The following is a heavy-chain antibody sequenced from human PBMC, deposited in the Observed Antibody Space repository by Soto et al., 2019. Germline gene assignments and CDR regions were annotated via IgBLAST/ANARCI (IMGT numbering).Heavy chain of an antibody. CDR3: ARESHGDHKYYYYYYMDV. V-gene: IGHV1-69*04. D-gene: IGHD4-17*01. CDR1: GGTFSSYT. J-gene: IGHJ6*03. CDR2: IIPILGIA. Sequence: SVKVSCKASGGTFSSYTISWVRQAPGQGLEWMGRIIPILGIANYAQKFQGRVTITADKSTSTAYMELSSLRSEDTAVYYCARESHGDHKYYYYYYMDVWGKGTTVTVSS.